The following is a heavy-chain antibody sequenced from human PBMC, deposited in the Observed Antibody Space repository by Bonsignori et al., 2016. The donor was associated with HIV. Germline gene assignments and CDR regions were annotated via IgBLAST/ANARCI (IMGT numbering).Heavy chain of an antibody. Sequence: GESLKISCAASGFTFSSYWMSWVRQAPGKGLEWVANIKQDGSEKYYVDSVKGRFTISRDNAKNSLYLQMNSLRAEDTAVYYCASWGAGWGRTPFDYWGQGTLVTVSS. CDR2: IKQDGSEK. CDR3: ASWGAGWGRTPFDY. J-gene: IGHJ4*02. D-gene: IGHD3-16*01. V-gene: IGHV3-7*01. CDR1: GFTFSSYW.